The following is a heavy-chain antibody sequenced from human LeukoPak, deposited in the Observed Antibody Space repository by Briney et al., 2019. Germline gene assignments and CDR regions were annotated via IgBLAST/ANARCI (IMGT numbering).Heavy chain of an antibody. CDR2: IGTDGYS. Sequence: PGGSLRLSCAASGFTFSTYEMNWVRQAPGKGLEWVSSIGTDGYSYSAVSVKGRFTISRDNAKSRLYLQMDSLTVEDTALYYCARGTIGGNPASAYWGQGTLVTVSS. D-gene: IGHD4-23*01. CDR1: GFTFSTYE. V-gene: IGHV3-21*06. J-gene: IGHJ4*02. CDR3: ARGTIGGNPASAY.